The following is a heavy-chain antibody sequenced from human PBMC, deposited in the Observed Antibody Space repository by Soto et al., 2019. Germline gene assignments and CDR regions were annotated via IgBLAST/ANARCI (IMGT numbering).Heavy chain of an antibody. CDR1: GGSISSYY. Sequence: SETLSLTCTVSGGSISSYYWSWIRQPPGKGLEWIGYIYSSGSTNYNPSLKSRVTISADTSKNQVSLKLTSVTAADTAVYYCARDHPHSYGIYYFDYWGQGTLVTVSS. D-gene: IGHD5-18*01. J-gene: IGHJ4*02. V-gene: IGHV4-59*01. CDR2: IYSSGST. CDR3: ARDHPHSYGIYYFDY.